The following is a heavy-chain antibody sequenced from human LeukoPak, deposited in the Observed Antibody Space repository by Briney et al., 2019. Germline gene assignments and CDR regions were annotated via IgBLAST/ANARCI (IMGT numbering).Heavy chain of an antibody. V-gene: IGHV3-74*01. CDR2: IDGDGRIT. CDR3: ARDSPRTGP. J-gene: IGHJ5*02. D-gene: IGHD1-1*01. Sequence: GGSLRLSCAASGFTFDDYAMHWVRQVPGQGLVWVSHIDGDGRITNYGDSVKGRFTISRDNAKNILYLQMNSLRAEDTAVYYCARDSPRTGPWGQGILVTVSS. CDR1: GFTFDDYA.